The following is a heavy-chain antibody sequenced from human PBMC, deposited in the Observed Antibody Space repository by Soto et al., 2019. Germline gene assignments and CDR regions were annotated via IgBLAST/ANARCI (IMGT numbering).Heavy chain of an antibody. Sequence: QVQLVQSGAEVKKPGASVKVSCKASGYTFTSYAMHWVRQAPGQRLEWMGWINAGNGNTKYSQKFQGRVAITRDTPASTAYMELSRLRSEDTAVYYCARAGAQYYYDSSGYYTFDYWGQGTLVTVSS. J-gene: IGHJ4*02. CDR1: GYTFTSYA. CDR3: ARAGAQYYYDSSGYYTFDY. CDR2: INAGNGNT. D-gene: IGHD3-22*01. V-gene: IGHV1-3*01.